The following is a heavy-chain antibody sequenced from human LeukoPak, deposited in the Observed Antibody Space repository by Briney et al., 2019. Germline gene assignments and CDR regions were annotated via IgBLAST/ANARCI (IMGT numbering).Heavy chain of an antibody. CDR2: IYHSGST. CDR3: ARIRALGPCGGDCEGP. D-gene: IGHD2-21*02. Sequence: PSETLSLTCAVSGSSTSSSNWWSWVRQPPGQGLEWIGEIYHSGSTNYNPSLKSRVTISVDKSKNQFSLKLSSVTAADTAVYYCARIRALGPCGGDCEGPWGQGTLVTVSS. V-gene: IGHV4-4*02. CDR1: GSSTSSSNW. J-gene: IGHJ5*02.